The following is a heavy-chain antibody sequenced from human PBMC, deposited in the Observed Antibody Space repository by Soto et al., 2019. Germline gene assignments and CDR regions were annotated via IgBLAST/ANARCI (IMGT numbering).Heavy chain of an antibody. CDR2: INHSGST. CDR3: ARALRDYGGNFYDY. D-gene: IGHD4-17*01. CDR1: GGSFSGYY. V-gene: IGHV4-34*01. Sequence: SETPSLTCAVYGGSFSGYYWSWIRQPPGKGLEWIGEINHSGSTNYNPSLKSRVTISVDTSKNQFSLKLSSVTAADTAVYYCARALRDYGGNFYDYWGQGTLVTVSS. J-gene: IGHJ4*02.